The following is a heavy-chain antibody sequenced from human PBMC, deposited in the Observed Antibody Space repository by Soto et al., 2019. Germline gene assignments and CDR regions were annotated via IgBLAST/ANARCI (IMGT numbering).Heavy chain of an antibody. CDR2: ISPKNGNT. CDR1: GYSFSTYD. J-gene: IGHJ4*02. Sequence: LLLQSGAELKKPGASVKISCKASGYSFSTYDISWLRQAPGQGPEWMGRISPKNGNTNYAQNFQDRVTMTADTSSSTAYMELRGLRSDDTAKYYCARDPQSLWFGELKKGVDYWGQGTLVTVSS. CDR3: ARDPQSLWFGELKKGVDY. D-gene: IGHD3-10*01. V-gene: IGHV1-18*04.